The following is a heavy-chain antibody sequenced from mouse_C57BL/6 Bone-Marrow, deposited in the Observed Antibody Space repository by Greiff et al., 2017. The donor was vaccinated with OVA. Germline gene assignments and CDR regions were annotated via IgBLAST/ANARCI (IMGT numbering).Heavy chain of an antibody. V-gene: IGHV1-80*01. Sequence: VQLQQSGAELVQPGASVKISCKASGYAFSSYWMNWVKQRPGKGLEWIGQIYPGDGDTNYNGKFKGKATLTADKSSSTAYMQLSSLTSEDSAVYFCAREPPFRAWFAYWGQGTLVTVSA. CDR1: GYAFSSYW. CDR2: IYPGDGDT. CDR3: AREPPFRAWFAY. J-gene: IGHJ3*01.